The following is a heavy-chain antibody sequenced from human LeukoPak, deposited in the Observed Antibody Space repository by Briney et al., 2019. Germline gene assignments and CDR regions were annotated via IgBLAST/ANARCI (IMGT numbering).Heavy chain of an antibody. D-gene: IGHD2-2*01. CDR3: ARGHPVTYCSSTSCYYYYYGMDV. CDR1: GYTFTGYY. J-gene: IGHJ6*02. Sequence: ASVKVSCKASGYTFTGYYMHWVRQAPGHGLEWMGWINPNSGGTNYAQKFQGRVTMTRDTSISTAYMELSRLRSDDTAVYYCARGHPVTYCSSTSCYYYYYGMDVWGQGTTVTVSS. CDR2: INPNSGGT. V-gene: IGHV1-2*02.